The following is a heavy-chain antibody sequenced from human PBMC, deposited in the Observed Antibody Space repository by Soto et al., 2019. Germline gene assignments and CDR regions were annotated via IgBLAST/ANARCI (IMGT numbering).Heavy chain of an antibody. V-gene: IGHV3-53*01. D-gene: IGHD3-22*01. J-gene: IGHJ3*01. CDR3: ATRPLLPGAP. Sequence: EVQLVESGGGLIQPGGSLRLSCAASGFTFSSNDMNWVRQAPGKGLEWVSLIYSGGSTYYADSVKGRFTISRDNSKNTLYLQRSSLRAEDTAVYYCATRPLLPGAPWCQGTMVTVSS. CDR1: GFTFSSND. CDR2: IYSGGST.